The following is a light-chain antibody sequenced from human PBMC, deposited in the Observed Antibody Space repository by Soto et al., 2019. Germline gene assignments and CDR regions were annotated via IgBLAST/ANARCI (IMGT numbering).Light chain of an antibody. Sequence: EIVLTQSPATLSLSPVDTATLSCSASQSVTSSLAWFQQKPGQAPRILIYDVSRRAAAIPARFSCSRSGTDFTRTTSSLAPEDFAVYYWQHQTTWPTFGGGTKVEIK. CDR2: DVS. V-gene: IGKV3-11*01. CDR3: QHQTTWPT. CDR1: QSVTSS. J-gene: IGKJ4*01.